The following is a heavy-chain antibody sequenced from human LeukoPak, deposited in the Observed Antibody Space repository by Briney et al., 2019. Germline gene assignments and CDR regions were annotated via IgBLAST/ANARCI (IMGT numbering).Heavy chain of an antibody. CDR3: ARVRIAVAVYYFDY. CDR1: GYTFTSYG. Sequence: GASVKVSCKASGYTFTSYGISWVRQAPGQGLEWMGWISAYNGNTNYAQKLQGRVTMTRNTSISTAYMELSSLRSEDTAVYYCARVRIAVAVYYFDYWGQGTLVTVSS. V-gene: IGHV1-18*01. D-gene: IGHD6-19*01. J-gene: IGHJ4*02. CDR2: ISAYNGNT.